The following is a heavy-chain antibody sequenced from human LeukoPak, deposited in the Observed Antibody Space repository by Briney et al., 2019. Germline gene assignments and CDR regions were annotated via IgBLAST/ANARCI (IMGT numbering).Heavy chain of an antibody. CDR2: SKSRAGGGTT. CDR3: SDY. Sequence: GGSLRLSCSASGFTFSDAWMSWVRQAPGKGLEWVGRSKSRAGGGTTDVAAPGQGRFTISRDDSKNTLSLQMNSLEIEDTAVYYSSDYWGQGTLVTVSS. CDR1: GFTFSDAW. J-gene: IGHJ4*02. V-gene: IGHV3-15*01.